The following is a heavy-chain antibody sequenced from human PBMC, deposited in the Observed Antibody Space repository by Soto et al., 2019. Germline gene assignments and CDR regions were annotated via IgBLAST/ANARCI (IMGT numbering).Heavy chain of an antibody. D-gene: IGHD3-22*01. J-gene: IGHJ3*02. V-gene: IGHV3-23*01. CDR2: ISGSGGST. CDR1: GFTFSSYA. CDR3: AKDNPDDYEDSSGYYYSCHAFDI. Sequence: EVQLLESGGGLVQPGGSLRLSCAASGFTFSSYAMSWVRQAPGKGLEWVSAISGSGGSTYYADSVKGRFTISRDNSKNTLYLQMDSLRAEYTGVYYGAKDNPDDYEDSSGYYYSCHAFDIWGQGTMVTVSS.